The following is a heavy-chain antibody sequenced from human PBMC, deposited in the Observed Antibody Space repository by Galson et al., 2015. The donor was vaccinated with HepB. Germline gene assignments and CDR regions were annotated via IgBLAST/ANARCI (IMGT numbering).Heavy chain of an antibody. D-gene: IGHD3-22*01. CDR1: GYSFTSYW. J-gene: IGHJ1*01. CDR2: IDPSDSYT. CDR3: ARGDYYDSSRKYFQH. Sequence: QSGAEVKKPGESLRISCKGSGYSFTSYWISWVRQMPGKGLEWMGRIDPSDSYTNYSPSFQGHVTISADKSISTAYLQWSSLKASDTAMYYCARGDYYDSSRKYFQHWGQGTLVTVSS. V-gene: IGHV5-10-1*01.